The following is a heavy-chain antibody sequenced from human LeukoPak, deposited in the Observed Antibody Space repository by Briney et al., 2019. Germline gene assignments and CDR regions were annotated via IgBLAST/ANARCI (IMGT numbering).Heavy chain of an antibody. D-gene: IGHD3-22*01. CDR1: GGSLSTGDYY. Sequence: KPSETLSLTCAVSGGSLSTGDYYWCWIRQPPGKGLEWIGYIYYSGTTYYNPSLKSRVTISVDTSKNQFSLKLSSVTAADTAVYYCANYYDSSGPIFDYWGQGTLVTVSS. CDR3: ANYYDSSGPIFDY. J-gene: IGHJ4*02. V-gene: IGHV4-30-4*01. CDR2: IYYSGTT.